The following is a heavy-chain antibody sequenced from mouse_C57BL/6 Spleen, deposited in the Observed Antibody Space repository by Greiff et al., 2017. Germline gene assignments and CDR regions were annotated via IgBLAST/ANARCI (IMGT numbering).Heavy chain of an antibody. CDR3: ARPDWDY. CDR2: ISDGGSYT. Sequence: EVKVVESGGGLVKPGGSLKLSCAASGFTFSSYAMSWVRQTPEKRLEWVATISDGGSYTYYPDNVKGRFTISRDNAKNNLYLQMSHLKSEDTAMYYCARPDWDYWGQGTTLTVSS. V-gene: IGHV5-4*03. J-gene: IGHJ2*01. CDR1: GFTFSSYA.